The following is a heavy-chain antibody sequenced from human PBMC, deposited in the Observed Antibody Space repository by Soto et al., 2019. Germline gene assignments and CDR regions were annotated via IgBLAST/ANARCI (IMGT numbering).Heavy chain of an antibody. CDR1: GFTFSGDW. V-gene: IGHV3-74*01. Sequence: EVPLVESGGGLVQPGGSLRLSCAASGFTFSGDWMHWVRQAAGKGLVWVSRINMDGSSTNYADSVKGRFTISRDNAKNTRYRQMNSLRVDDTAVYYCARGPRGLYHHDYWGQGALVTVSS. CDR3: ARGPRGLYHHDY. J-gene: IGHJ4*02. CDR2: INMDGSST. D-gene: IGHD2-2*01.